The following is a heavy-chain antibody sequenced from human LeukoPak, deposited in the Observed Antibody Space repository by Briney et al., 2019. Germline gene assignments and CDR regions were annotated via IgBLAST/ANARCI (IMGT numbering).Heavy chain of an antibody. CDR3: AKAGYYGSGGVDYFDY. CDR2: IIGRGTAT. Sequence: GGTLRLSCEASGFTFSNYGMAWVRQIPGKGLEWVSAIIGRGTATYYADSVKGRFTISRDNSKNTLYLQMKSLRAEDTALYYCAKAGYYGSGGVDYFDYWGQGTLVTVSS. D-gene: IGHD3-10*01. CDR1: GFTFSNYG. J-gene: IGHJ4*02. V-gene: IGHV3-23*01.